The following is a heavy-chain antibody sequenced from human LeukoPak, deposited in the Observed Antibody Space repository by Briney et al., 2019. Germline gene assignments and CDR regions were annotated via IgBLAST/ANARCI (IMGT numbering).Heavy chain of an antibody. CDR2: ISDSGGST. D-gene: IGHD6-19*01. CDR1: GFTFSTYA. J-gene: IGHJ4*02. Sequence: PGGSLRLSCAASGFTFSTYAMSWVRQAPEKGLEWVSAISDSGGSTNYADSVKGRFTISRDNSKNTLYLEMNSLRAEDTAVYYCAKVESSGWYGVYWGQGTLVTVSS. V-gene: IGHV3-23*01. CDR3: AKVESSGWYGVY.